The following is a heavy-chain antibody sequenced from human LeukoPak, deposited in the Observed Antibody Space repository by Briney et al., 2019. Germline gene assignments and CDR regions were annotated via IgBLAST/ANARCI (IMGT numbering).Heavy chain of an antibody. Sequence: SETLSLTRSVSGDSITTNSSWWGWIRQSPGKGLEWIGSIYSSGNSYYNPSLKSRATISPDTSKNQYSLRVTSVTAADTAVYYCARRGIWDLQIGNWFDPWGQGFLVTVSS. CDR2: IYSSGNS. D-gene: IGHD3-16*01. J-gene: IGHJ5*02. CDR1: GDSITTNSSW. V-gene: IGHV4-39*01. CDR3: ARRGIWDLQIGNWFDP.